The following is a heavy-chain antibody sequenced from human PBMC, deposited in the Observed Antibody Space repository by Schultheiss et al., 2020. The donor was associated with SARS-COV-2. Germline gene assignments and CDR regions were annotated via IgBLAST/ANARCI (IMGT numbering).Heavy chain of an antibody. CDR3: ARDFSGYDYYGMDV. CDR2: ISSSSSYI. V-gene: IGHV3-21*01. D-gene: IGHD1-26*01. CDR1: GFTFSSYG. Sequence: GGSLRLSCAASGFTFSSYGMHWVRQAPGKGLEWVSSISSSSSYIYYADSVKGRFTISRDNAKNSLYLQMNSLRAEDTAVYYCARDFSGYDYYGMDVWGQGTTVTVSS. J-gene: IGHJ6*02.